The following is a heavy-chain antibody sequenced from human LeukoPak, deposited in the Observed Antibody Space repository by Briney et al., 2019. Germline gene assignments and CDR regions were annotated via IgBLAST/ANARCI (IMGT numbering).Heavy chain of an antibody. Sequence: SETLSLTCTVSGGSITSSSYYWGWIRQPPGKGLEWIGSIYYSGSTYYNPSLKSRVTISVDTSKNHFSLKLSSVTAAATAVYYCASRTADYGSGSSKFDYWGQGTLVTVSS. D-gene: IGHD3-10*01. J-gene: IGHJ4*02. V-gene: IGHV4-39*07. CDR1: GGSITSSSYY. CDR2: IYYSGST. CDR3: ASRTADYGSGSSKFDY.